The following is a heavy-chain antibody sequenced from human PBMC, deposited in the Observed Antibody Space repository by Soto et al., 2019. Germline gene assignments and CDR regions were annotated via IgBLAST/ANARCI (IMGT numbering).Heavy chain of an antibody. V-gene: IGHV1-46*01. CDR1: GYTFTSYY. CDR2: INPSGGST. J-gene: IGHJ4*02. Sequence: GASVKVSCKASGYTFTSYYMHWVRQAPGQGLEWMGIINPSGGSTSYAQKFQGRVTMTRDTSTGTAYMELRSLRSDDTAVYYCARAGLYYYDSSGYSDIDYWGQGTLVTVSS. CDR3: ARAGLYYYDSSGYSDIDY. D-gene: IGHD3-22*01.